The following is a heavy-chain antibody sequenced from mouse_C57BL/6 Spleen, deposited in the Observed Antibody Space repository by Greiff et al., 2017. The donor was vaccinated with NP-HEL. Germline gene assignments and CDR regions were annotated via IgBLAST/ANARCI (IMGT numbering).Heavy chain of an antibody. CDR1: GYSFTGYY. Sequence: QLQQSGPELVKPGASVKISCKASGYSFTGYYMNWVKQSPEKSLEWIGEINPSTGGTTYNQKFKAKATLTVDKSSSTAYMQLKSLTSEDSAVYYWARSLVYYDLDYWGQGTTLTVSS. CDR3: ARSLVYYDLDY. V-gene: IGHV1-42*01. J-gene: IGHJ2*01. D-gene: IGHD2-4*01. CDR2: INPSTGGT.